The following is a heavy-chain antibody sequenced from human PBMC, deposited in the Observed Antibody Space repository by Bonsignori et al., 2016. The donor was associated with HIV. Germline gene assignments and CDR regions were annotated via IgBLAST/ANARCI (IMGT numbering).Heavy chain of an antibody. CDR2: INHSGST. CDR3: ARRRIVVVIAPPRGYFDY. J-gene: IGHJ4*02. Sequence: RQAPGKGLEWIGEINHSGSTNYNPSLKSRVTISVDTSKNQFSLKLSPVTAADTAVYYCARRRIVVVIAPPRGYFDYWGQGTLVTVSS. V-gene: IGHV4-34*01. D-gene: IGHD2-21*01.